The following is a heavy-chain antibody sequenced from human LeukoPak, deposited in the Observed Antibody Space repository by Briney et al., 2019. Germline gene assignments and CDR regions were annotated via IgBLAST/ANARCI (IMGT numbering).Heavy chain of an antibody. V-gene: IGHV4-59*08. CDR1: GGSISSYY. J-gene: IGHJ4*02. CDR2: IYYSGST. Sequence: SETLSLTCTVSGGSISSYYWSWIRQPPGKGLEWIGYIYYSGSTNYNPSLKSRVTISVDTSKNQFSLKLSSVTAADTAMYYCARHGSGRINYSPFDYWGQGTLVTVSS. CDR3: ARHGSGRINYSPFDY. D-gene: IGHD2-21*01.